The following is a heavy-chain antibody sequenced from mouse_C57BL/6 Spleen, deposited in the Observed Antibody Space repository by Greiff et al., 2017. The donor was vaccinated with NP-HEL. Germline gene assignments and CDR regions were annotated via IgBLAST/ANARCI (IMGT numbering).Heavy chain of an antibody. J-gene: IGHJ4*01. Sequence: QVQLQQSGAELMKPGASVKLSCKATGYTFTGYWIEWVKQRPGHGLEWIGELLPGSGSTNYNEKFKGKATFTADTSSNTAYMQLSSLTTEDSAIYYCARGGIYYGNFHYYAMDYWGQGTSVTVSS. D-gene: IGHD2-1*01. CDR3: ARGGIYYGNFHYYAMDY. V-gene: IGHV1-9*01. CDR2: LLPGSGST. CDR1: GYTFTGYW.